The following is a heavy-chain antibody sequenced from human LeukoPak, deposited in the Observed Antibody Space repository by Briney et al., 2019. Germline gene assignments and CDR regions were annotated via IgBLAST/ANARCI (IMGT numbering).Heavy chain of an antibody. J-gene: IGHJ3*02. CDR2: LYSSGYS. CDR3: ASTASIFGVVDAFDI. Sequence: GGSLTLSCAASGFSVSSNYMSWVRQAPGKGLEWVSVLYSSGYSKYADSVKGRFTISRDNSKNTLYLQMNSLRAEDTAVYYCASTASIFGVVDAFDIWGQGTMVTVSS. D-gene: IGHD3-3*01. V-gene: IGHV3-53*01. CDR1: GFSVSSNY.